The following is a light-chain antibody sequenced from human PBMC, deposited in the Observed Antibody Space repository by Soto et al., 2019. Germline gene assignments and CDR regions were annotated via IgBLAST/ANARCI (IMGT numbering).Light chain of an antibody. Sequence: EIVLTQSPGTLSVSPGERVTLSCRASQSVSSSYLAWYQQRPGQAPRLLIFGASYRATGIPDRFSGSGSGTDFTLTISRLEPEDFAVYYCQQHSSSPPEFTFGPGTKVDSK. CDR1: QSVSSSY. CDR3: QQHSSSPPEFT. V-gene: IGKV3-20*01. CDR2: GAS. J-gene: IGKJ3*01.